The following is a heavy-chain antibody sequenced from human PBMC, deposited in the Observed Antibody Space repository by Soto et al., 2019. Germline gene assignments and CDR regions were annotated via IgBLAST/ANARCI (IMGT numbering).Heavy chain of an antibody. D-gene: IGHD2-2*01. V-gene: IGHV4-59*01. CDR1: GGSISSYY. J-gene: IGHJ4*02. Sequence: SETLSLTCTVSGGSISSYYWSWIRQPPGKGLEWIGYIYYSGSTNYNPSLKSRVTISVDTSKNQFSLKLSSVTAADTAVYYCASSKFIVVVPAAIPPPFDYWGQGTLVTVYS. CDR2: IYYSGST. CDR3: ASSKFIVVVPAAIPPPFDY.